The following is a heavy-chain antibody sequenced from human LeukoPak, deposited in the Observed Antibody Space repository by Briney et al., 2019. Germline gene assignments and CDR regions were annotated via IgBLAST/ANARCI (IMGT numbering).Heavy chain of an antibody. Sequence: SETLSLTCTVSGGSISSSSYYWGWIRQPPGKGLEWIGSIYYSGSTYYNPSLKSQVTISVDKSKNQFSLRLSSVTAADTAVYYCARWEGSAAGPAMGFDPWGQGTLVTVSS. D-gene: IGHD6-13*01. J-gene: IGHJ5*02. CDR1: GGSISSSSYY. CDR2: IYYSGST. CDR3: ARWEGSAAGPAMGFDP. V-gene: IGHV4-39*07.